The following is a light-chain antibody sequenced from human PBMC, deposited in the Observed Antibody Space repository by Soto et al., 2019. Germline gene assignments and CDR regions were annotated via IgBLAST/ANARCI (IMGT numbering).Light chain of an antibody. J-gene: IGKJ1*01. CDR3: QQYGSSPPWT. CDR1: QSVSSSY. Sequence: DIVLTQSPGTLSLSPGERATLSCRASQSVSSSYLAWYQQKLGQAPRLLIYGASSRATGIPDRFSGSGFGTDFTLTISRLEPEDFAVYYCQQYGSSPPWTFGQGTKVEIK. V-gene: IGKV3-20*01. CDR2: GAS.